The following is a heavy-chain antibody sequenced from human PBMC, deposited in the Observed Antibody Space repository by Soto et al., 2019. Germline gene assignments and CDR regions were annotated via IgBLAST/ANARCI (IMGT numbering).Heavy chain of an antibody. CDR2: IKNDGTT. V-gene: IGHV3-74*01. D-gene: IGHD3-3*01. Sequence: GALRRSCPAGELTSSNYWMNWVRQAPGKGLVWVSHIKNDGTTSSADSVEGRFPVSSDDAKNSFYLQMNSLRADDTAVYYCSKDRGEEGLKFLVWFGAMDVWGQGTTVTVSS. J-gene: IGHJ6*02. CDR3: SKDRGEEGLKFLVWFGAMDV. CDR1: ELTSSNYW.